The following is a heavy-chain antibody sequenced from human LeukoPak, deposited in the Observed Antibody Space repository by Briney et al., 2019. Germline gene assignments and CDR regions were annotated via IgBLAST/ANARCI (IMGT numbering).Heavy chain of an antibody. CDR2: IYTSGST. V-gene: IGHV4-61*02. J-gene: IGHJ5*02. D-gene: IGHD6-13*01. CDR1: GGSISSGSYY. CDR3: APGTVIAAAGTGWFDP. Sequence: PSQTLSLTCTVSGGSISSGSYYWSWIRQPAGKGLEWIGRIYTSGSTNYNPSLKSRVTISVDTSKNQFSLKLSSVTAADTAVYYCAPGTVIAAAGTGWFDPWGQGTLVTVSS.